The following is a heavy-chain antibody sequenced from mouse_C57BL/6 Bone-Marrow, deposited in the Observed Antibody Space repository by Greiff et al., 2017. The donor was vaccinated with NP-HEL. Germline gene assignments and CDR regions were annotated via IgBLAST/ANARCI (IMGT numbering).Heavy chain of an antibody. D-gene: IGHD1-1*01. CDR1: GYTFTSYG. J-gene: IGHJ3*01. CDR3: ARLRGFAY. Sequence: QVQLQQPGAELVKPGASVKLSCKASGYTFTSYGISWVKQRTGQGLEWIGEIYPRSGNTYYNEKFKGKATLTADKSSSTAYMELRSLTSEDSAGYYCARLRGFAYRGQGTLVTVAA. V-gene: IGHV1-81*01. CDR2: IYPRSGNT.